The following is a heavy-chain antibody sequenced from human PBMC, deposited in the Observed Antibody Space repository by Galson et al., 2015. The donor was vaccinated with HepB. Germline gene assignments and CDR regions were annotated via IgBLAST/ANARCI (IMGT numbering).Heavy chain of an antibody. Sequence: SLRLSCAASGFTFSSHGIHWVRQAPGKGLEWVAVIWYDGSNKLYADSVKGRFSISRDNSKNTLYLQMTSLRAEDTALYYCAKDLGRGGFWSGYDCWGQGTLVTVSS. CDR1: GFTFSSHG. CDR2: IWYDGSNK. D-gene: IGHD3-3*01. J-gene: IGHJ4*02. V-gene: IGHV3-30*18. CDR3: AKDLGRGGFWSGYDC.